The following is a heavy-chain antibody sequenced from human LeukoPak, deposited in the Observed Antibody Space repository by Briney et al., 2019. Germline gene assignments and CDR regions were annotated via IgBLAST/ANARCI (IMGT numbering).Heavy chain of an antibody. V-gene: IGHV1-8*01. Sequence: ASVKVSCKASGYTFTSYDISWVRQATGQGLEWMGWMNPNSGNTGYAQKFQGRVTMTRNTSISTAYMELSSLRSEDTAVYYCARGRSKRFLEWLSIYYFDYWGQGTLVTVSS. CDR2: MNPNSGNT. CDR3: ARGRSKRFLEWLSIYYFDY. CDR1: GYTFTSYD. J-gene: IGHJ4*02. D-gene: IGHD3-3*01.